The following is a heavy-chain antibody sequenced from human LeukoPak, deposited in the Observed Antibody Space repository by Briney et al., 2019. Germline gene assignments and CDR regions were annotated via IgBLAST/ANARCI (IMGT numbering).Heavy chain of an antibody. V-gene: IGHV3-48*03. CDR2: ISSSGSTI. CDR1: GFTFSTYE. Sequence: GGSLRLSCAASGFTFSTYEMNWVRQAPGKGLEWVSYISSSGSTIYYADSVKGRFTISRDNAKNSLYLQMNSLRAEDTAVYYCARDNYDSSTPYYFDYWGQGTLVTVSS. J-gene: IGHJ4*02. D-gene: IGHD3-22*01. CDR3: ARDNYDSSTPYYFDY.